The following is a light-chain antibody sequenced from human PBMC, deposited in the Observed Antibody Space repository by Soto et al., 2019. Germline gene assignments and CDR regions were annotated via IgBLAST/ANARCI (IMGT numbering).Light chain of an antibody. V-gene: IGKV1-33*01. CDR1: QDISNY. Sequence: DIQMTQSPSSLSASVGDRVTITCQASQDISNYLNWYQQKPGKAPKLLIYDASNLETGVPSRFSGSGSGTDFSFTISSPQPEDIATYYFQQEYNLPITFGGGTKVEIK. J-gene: IGKJ4*01. CDR2: DAS. CDR3: QQEYNLPIT.